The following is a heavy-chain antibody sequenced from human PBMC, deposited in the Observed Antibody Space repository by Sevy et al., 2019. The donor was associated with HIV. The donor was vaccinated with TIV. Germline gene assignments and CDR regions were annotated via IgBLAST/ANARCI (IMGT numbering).Heavy chain of an antibody. V-gene: IGHV3-21*06. J-gene: IGHJ4*02. CDR3: AGDHGYCSGGSCYSGGY. D-gene: IGHD2-15*01. Sequence: GGSLRLSCSASGFTFSSYTMIWVRQAPGRGLEWVSASSGTGSYIYYADSVKDRFTISRDNAKNLLYLQMNSLRAEDTAVYYCAGDHGYCSGGSCYSGGYWGQGTLVTVSS. CDR1: GFTFSSYT. CDR2: SSGTGSYI.